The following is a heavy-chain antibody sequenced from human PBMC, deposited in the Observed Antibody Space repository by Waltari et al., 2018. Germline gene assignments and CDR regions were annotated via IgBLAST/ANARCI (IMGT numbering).Heavy chain of an antibody. V-gene: IGHV3-30-3*01. CDR2: ISYDGSNK. J-gene: IGHJ4*02. Sequence: QVQLVESGGGVVQPGRSLRLSCAASGFTFNRHALHWVRPAPGKGLEWVAIISYDGSNKYYADSVKGRFTISRDNSKNTLYVQMDSLRADDTAVYYCARGVHYYDSSGNDYWGQGTLVTVSS. D-gene: IGHD3-22*01. CDR1: GFTFNRHA. CDR3: ARGVHYYDSSGNDY.